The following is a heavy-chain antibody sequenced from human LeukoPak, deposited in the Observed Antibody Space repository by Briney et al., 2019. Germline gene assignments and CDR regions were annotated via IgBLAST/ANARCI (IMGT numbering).Heavy chain of an antibody. CDR1: GFTFSTFA. CDR3: ARGGSSSSGLNY. Sequence: GGSLRLSCAASGFTFSTFAMIWVRQPPGKGLEWVSSIFPSGGEIHYADSVRGRFTISRDNSKSTLSLQMNSLRAEDTAVYYCARGGSSSSGLNYWGQGTLVTVSS. D-gene: IGHD6-6*01. J-gene: IGHJ4*02. CDR2: IFPSGGEI. V-gene: IGHV3-23*01.